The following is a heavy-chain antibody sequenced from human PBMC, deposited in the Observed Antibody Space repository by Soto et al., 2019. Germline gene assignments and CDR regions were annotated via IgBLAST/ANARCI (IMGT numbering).Heavy chain of an antibody. CDR1: GDSVTSNVW. CDR3: VRDAAVPGESDRFDY. CDR2: AYHNGLT. Sequence: SETLSLTCAVSGDSVTSNVWWSWVRQPPGKGLEWIGEAYHNGLTDYNPSLKSRVTMSVDTSKNEFSLKLTSLTAADTAIYYCVRDAAVPGESDRFDYWGQGILVTVAS. V-gene: IGHV4-4*02. J-gene: IGHJ4*02. D-gene: IGHD6-19*01.